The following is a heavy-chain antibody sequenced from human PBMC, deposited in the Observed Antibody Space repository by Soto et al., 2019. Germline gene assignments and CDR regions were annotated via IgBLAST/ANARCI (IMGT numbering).Heavy chain of an antibody. CDR3: ARELGTYYDILTGYNKGGFDY. Sequence: PGGSLRLSCAASGVTVNSYGMHWARKATGKGLEWVAVIWYDGSNKYYADSVKGRFTISRDNSKNTLYLQMNSLRAEDTAVYYCARELGTYYDILTGYNKGGFDYWGQGTLVTVSS. J-gene: IGHJ4*02. CDR1: GVTVNSYG. CDR2: IWYDGSNK. V-gene: IGHV3-33*01. D-gene: IGHD3-9*01.